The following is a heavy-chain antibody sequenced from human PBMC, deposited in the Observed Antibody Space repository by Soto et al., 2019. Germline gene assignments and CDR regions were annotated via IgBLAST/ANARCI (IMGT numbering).Heavy chain of an antibody. D-gene: IGHD3-22*01. V-gene: IGHV4-34*01. CDR2: INHSGST. CDR3: ATAPRYYYDSSGYPTPIYYFDY. CDR1: GGSFSGYY. J-gene: IGHJ4*02. Sequence: SETLSLTCAVYGGSFSGYYWSWIRQPPGKGLEWIGEINHSGSTNYNPSLKSRVTISVDTSKNQFSLKLSSVTAADTAVYYCATAPRYYYDSSGYPTPIYYFDYWGQGTLVTVSS.